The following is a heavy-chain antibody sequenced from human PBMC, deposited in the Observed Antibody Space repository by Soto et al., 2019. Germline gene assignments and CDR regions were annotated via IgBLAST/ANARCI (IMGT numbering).Heavy chain of an antibody. CDR3: ARDPTSPEYRYSGRFRDNTFDS. J-gene: IGHJ5*01. CDR1: GFTFSSYA. Sequence: QVQLVESGGGVVQPGKSLRLSCAASGFTFSSYALHWVRQAPGKGLEGVAVMSYDGSNEYADSVKGRFTISRDNFKNALYLQMSSLRTDDTAVYYCARDPTSPEYRYSGRFRDNTFDSWGQGTLVTVSS. D-gene: IGHD1-26*01. CDR2: MSYDGSNE. V-gene: IGHV3-30-3*01.